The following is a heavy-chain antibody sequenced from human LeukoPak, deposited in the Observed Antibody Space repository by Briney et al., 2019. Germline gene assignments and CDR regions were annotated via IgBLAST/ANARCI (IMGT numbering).Heavy chain of an antibody. CDR3: AVLTHRVGFDY. Sequence: SETLSLTCAVYGGSLSGYYWSWIRQPPGKGLEWIGEINHSGSTNYNPSLKSRVTISVDTSKNQFSLKLSSVTAADTAVYYCAVLTHRVGFDYWGQGTLVTVSS. CDR2: INHSGST. J-gene: IGHJ4*02. CDR1: GGSLSGYY. D-gene: IGHD4/OR15-4a*01. V-gene: IGHV4-34*01.